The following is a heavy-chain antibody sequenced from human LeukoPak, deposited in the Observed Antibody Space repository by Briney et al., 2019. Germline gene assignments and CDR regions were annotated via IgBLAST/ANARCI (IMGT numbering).Heavy chain of an antibody. Sequence: SQTLSLTCTVSGGSISSGSYYWNWIRQPAGKGLEWIRRFYNSGRTNFNPSLKSRVTISADTSKNQFSLKVRSVTAADTAVYYCARGDLKSDWFDPWGQGTLLTVSS. J-gene: IGHJ5*02. CDR1: GGSISSGSYY. CDR3: ARGDLKSDWFDP. V-gene: IGHV4-61*02. CDR2: FYNSGRT. D-gene: IGHD3-3*01.